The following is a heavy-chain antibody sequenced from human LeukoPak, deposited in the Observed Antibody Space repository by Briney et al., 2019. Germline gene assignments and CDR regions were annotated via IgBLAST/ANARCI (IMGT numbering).Heavy chain of an antibody. D-gene: IGHD6-13*01. V-gene: IGHV3-23*01. Sequence: GGSLRLSCAASGFTFSSYAMSWVRQAPGKGLEWVSAISGSGGSTYYADSVKGRFTISRDNSKNTLYLQMNSLRAEDTAVYYCAKAFFMPVWKQQLVLGAFDIWGQGTMVTVSS. J-gene: IGHJ3*02. CDR3: AKAFFMPVWKQQLVLGAFDI. CDR1: GFTFSSYA. CDR2: ISGSGGST.